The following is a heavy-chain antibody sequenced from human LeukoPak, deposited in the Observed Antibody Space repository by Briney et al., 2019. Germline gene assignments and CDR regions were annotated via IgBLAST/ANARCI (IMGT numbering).Heavy chain of an antibody. D-gene: IGHD1-26*01. Sequence: ASVKVSCKASGYTFTDYYIHWVRQAPGQGLEWMGRIDPNAGGTKSAKNFQGRVTMTRDTSISTAYMALSGLRSDDTAVYYCASLYDIVGTTVDYWGQGTLVTVSS. CDR1: GYTFTDYY. CDR3: ASLYDIVGTTVDY. CDR2: IDPNAGGT. J-gene: IGHJ4*02. V-gene: IGHV1-2*06.